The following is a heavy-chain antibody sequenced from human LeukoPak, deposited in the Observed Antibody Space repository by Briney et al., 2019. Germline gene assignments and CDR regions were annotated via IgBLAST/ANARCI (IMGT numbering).Heavy chain of an antibody. J-gene: IGHJ3*02. CDR3: ASSAPKRWLQYSGAFDI. Sequence: GGSLRLSCAASGFTFSDYYMSWIRQAPGKGLEWVSYISSSGSTIYYADSVKGRFTISRDNAKNSLYLRMNSLRAEDTAVYYCASSAPKRWLQYSGAFDIWGQGTMVTVSS. CDR2: ISSSGSTI. D-gene: IGHD5-24*01. CDR1: GFTFSDYY. V-gene: IGHV3-11*01.